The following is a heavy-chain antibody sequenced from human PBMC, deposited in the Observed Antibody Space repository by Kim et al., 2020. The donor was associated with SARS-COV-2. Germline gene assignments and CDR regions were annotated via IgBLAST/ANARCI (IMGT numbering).Heavy chain of an antibody. Sequence: TTIFYADSVKGRFPISRNNAKNSLYLQMNSLRAEDTAVYYCARNFRYFDYWGQGTLVTVSS. J-gene: IGHJ4*02. V-gene: IGHV3-11*01. CDR2: TTI. CDR3: ARNFRYFDY.